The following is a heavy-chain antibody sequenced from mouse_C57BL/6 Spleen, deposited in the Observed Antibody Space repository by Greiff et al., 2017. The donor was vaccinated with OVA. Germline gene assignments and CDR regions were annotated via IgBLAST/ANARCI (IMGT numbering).Heavy chain of an antibody. CDR3: ARRPRSTVVADY. V-gene: IGHV1-69*01. CDR1: GYTFTSYW. Sequence: QVQLQQPGAELVMPGASVKLSCKASGYTFTSYWMHWVKQRPGQGLEWIGEIDPSDSYTNYNQKFKGKSTLTVDKSSSTAYMQLSSLTSEDSAVYYCARRPRSTVVADYWGQGTTLTVSS. CDR2: IDPSDSYT. D-gene: IGHD1-1*01. J-gene: IGHJ2*01.